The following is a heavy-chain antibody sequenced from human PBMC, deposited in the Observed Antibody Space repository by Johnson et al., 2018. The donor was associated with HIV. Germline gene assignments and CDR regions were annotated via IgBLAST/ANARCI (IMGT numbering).Heavy chain of an antibody. CDR3: ARELKDGDYSRGAFDL. CDR1: GFTFSSYA. J-gene: IGHJ3*01. CDR2: ISYDGSNK. Sequence: QVQLVESGGGVVQPGRSLRLSCAASGFTFSSYAMHWVRQAPGKGLEWVAVISYDGSNKYYADSVKGRFTISRDNSKTSLSLQMNSLRTEDTAVYYCARELKDGDYSRGAFDLWGQGTMVTVTS. D-gene: IGHD4-23*01. V-gene: IGHV3-30*04.